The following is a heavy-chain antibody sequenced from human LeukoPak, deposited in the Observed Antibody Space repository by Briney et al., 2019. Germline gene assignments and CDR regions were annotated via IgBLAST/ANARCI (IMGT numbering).Heavy chain of an antibody. CDR2: ISRSGDIT. CDR1: GFSFGSFA. CDR3: ATEGFYY. J-gene: IGHJ4*02. Sequence: GGSLRLSCAVSGFSFGSFAMSWVRQAPGKGLEYISGISRSGDITHYADSVKGRFTISRDNVQNTLYLQMNSLRADDTALYYCATEGFYYWGPGTQVTVSS. V-gene: IGHV3-23*01.